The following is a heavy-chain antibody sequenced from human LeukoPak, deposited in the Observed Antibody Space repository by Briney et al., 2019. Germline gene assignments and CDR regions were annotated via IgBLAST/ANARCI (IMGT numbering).Heavy chain of an antibody. CDR3: ARGGSGWHAASYYYGMDV. Sequence: SETLSLTCTVSGGSISSYYWSWIRQPAGKGLEWIGRIYTSGSTNYNPSLKSRVTMSVDTSKNQFSLKLSPVTAADTAVYYCARGGSGWHAASYYYGMDVWGQGTTVTVSS. J-gene: IGHJ6*02. CDR1: GGSISSYY. V-gene: IGHV4-4*07. D-gene: IGHD6-19*01. CDR2: IYTSGST.